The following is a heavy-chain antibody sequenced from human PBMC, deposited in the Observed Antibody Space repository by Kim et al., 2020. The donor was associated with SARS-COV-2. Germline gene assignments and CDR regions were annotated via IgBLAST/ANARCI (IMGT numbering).Heavy chain of an antibody. CDR3: AREVNHSGTGGFDF. CDR2: MNPKNGDT. Sequence: SVKVSCKASGYTFTDYYIHWVRQAPGQGLEWMGWMNPKNGDTHFAQRFQVWVTLTRDTSMTTAYMALSRLKSDDTAVYYCAREVNHSGTGGFDFWGQGTLVSVSS. J-gene: IGHJ4*02. D-gene: IGHD1-1*01. V-gene: IGHV1-2*04. CDR1: GYTFTDYY.